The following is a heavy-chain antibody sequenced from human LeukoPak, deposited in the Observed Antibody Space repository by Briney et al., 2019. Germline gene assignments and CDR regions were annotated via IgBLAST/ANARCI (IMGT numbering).Heavy chain of an antibody. CDR3: ARDSSLYGINY. J-gene: IGHJ4*02. CDR2: ISTGGST. Sequence: GGSLRLSCAASVFTVTSNYMSWVRQAPGKGLEWVSVISTGGSTYYADSVKGRFTNSRDNSKNTLYLQMNSLRAEDTAVYYCARDSSLYGINYWGQGTLVTVSS. D-gene: IGHD2-2*01. CDR1: VFTVTSNY. V-gene: IGHV3-53*01.